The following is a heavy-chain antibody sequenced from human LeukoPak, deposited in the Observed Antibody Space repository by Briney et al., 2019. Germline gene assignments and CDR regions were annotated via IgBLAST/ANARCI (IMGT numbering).Heavy chain of an antibody. D-gene: IGHD6-13*01. Sequence: SETLSLIYTVSGGPISSYYWSWIRQPPRKGLKWIGYIYYSGSTNYNPSLKSRVNISVDTSKNQFSLKLSSVAAADTAVYYCARDIPRGGSSWYSRSPPYYYGMDVWGQGNTVTASS. V-gene: IGHV4-59*01. CDR3: ARDIPRGGSSWYSRSPPYYYGMDV. J-gene: IGHJ6*02. CDR2: IYYSGST. CDR1: GGPISSYY.